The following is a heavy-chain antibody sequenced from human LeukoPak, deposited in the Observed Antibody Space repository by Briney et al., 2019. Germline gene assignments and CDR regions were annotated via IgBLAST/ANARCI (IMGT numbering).Heavy chain of an antibody. CDR2: IYYSGST. J-gene: IGHJ4*02. V-gene: IGHV4-59*01. Sequence: SETLSLTCTVSGGSISSYYWSWIRQPPGKGLEWIGYIYYSGSTNYNPSLKSRVTISVDTSKNQFSLKLSSVTAADTAVYYCARGRGNDSSGYYNYWGQGTLVTVSS. CDR1: GGSISSYY. CDR3: ARGRGNDSSGYYNY. D-gene: IGHD3-22*01.